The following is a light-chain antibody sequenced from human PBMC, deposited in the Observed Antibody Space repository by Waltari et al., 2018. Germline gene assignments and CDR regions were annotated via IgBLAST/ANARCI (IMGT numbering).Light chain of an antibody. CDR2: ASS. CDR1: QAFSIRY. J-gene: IGKJ1*01. CDR3: QQYGISPWT. Sequence: EIVLTQSPGTLSLSPGERATLSCRASQAFSIRYLAWYQQKPGQAPRLLIFASSTRATGIPDRFSGSGSGTDFTLTISRLEPEDFAVYYCQQYGISPWTFGQGTKVEIK. V-gene: IGKV3-20*01.